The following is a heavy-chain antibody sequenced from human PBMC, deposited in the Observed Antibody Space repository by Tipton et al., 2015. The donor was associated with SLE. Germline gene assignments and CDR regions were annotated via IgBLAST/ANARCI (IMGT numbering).Heavy chain of an antibody. CDR2: ISGSGGST. V-gene: IGHV3-23*01. D-gene: IGHD6-19*01. CDR3: TRGSPKGIAVAGDFDY. J-gene: IGHJ4*02. CDR1: GFTFSSYA. Sequence: GSLRLSCAASGFTFSSYAMSWVRQAPGKGLEWVSAISGSGGSTYYADSVKGRFTISRDNSKNTLYLQMNSLKAEDTAVYYCTRGSPKGIAVAGDFDYWGQGTLVTVSS.